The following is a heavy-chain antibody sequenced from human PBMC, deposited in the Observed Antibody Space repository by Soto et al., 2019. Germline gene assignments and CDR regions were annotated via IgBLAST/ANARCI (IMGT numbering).Heavy chain of an antibody. V-gene: IGHV4-34*01. Sequence: SERLWHTCAVCGGSISGYYWSWIRQPTGKGLKWIVETNHSGSPNYNPSLKSRVTISVYTSKNQFSLKLTSVTAADTAVYYCARGLVVVVAASSWFYPWGQRTLVTVSS. CDR2: TNHSGSP. CDR3: ARGLVVVVAASSWFYP. J-gene: IGHJ5*02. D-gene: IGHD2-15*01. CDR1: GGSISGYY.